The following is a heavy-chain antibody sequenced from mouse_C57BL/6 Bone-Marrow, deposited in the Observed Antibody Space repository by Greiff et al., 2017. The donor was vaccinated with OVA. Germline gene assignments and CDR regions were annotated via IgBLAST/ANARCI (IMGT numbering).Heavy chain of an antibody. CDR1: GYAFSSYW. D-gene: IGHD1-1*01. CDR2: IYPGDGDT. CDR3: ARDYYGSSYHFDY. J-gene: IGHJ2*01. V-gene: IGHV1-80*01. Sequence: QVQLQQSGAELVKPGASVKISCKASGYAFSSYWMNWVKQRPGKGLEWIGQIYPGDGDTNYNGKFKGKATLTADKSSSTAYMQLSSLTSEDSAVYFCARDYYGSSYHFDYWGKGTTLTVSS.